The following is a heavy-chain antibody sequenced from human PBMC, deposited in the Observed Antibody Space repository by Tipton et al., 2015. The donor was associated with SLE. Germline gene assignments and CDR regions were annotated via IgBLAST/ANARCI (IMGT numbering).Heavy chain of an antibody. J-gene: IGHJ4*02. Sequence: TLSLTCTVSGASISSISYYWDWIRQPPGKGLEWIGSIYYSGDTYYTPSLKSRVTISVDTSKNQFSLKLSSATAADTAVYHCARHDYDTYYFDYWGQGTLVTVSS. CDR3: ARHDYDTYYFDY. CDR1: GASISSISYY. D-gene: IGHD3-16*01. V-gene: IGHV4-39*01. CDR2: IYYSGDT.